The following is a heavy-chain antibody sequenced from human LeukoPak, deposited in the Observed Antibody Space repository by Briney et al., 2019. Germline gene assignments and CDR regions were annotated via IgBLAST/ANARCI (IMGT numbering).Heavy chain of an antibody. J-gene: IGHJ4*02. D-gene: IGHD3-22*01. CDR3: ARNFDRSGYYVYFDY. CDR2: IYHSGST. CDR1: GDSISSGGYS. V-gene: IGHV4-30-2*02. Sequence: PSQTLSLTCAVSGDSISSGGYSWSWIRQPPGKGLEWIGYIYHSGSTYYNPSLKSRVTISVDRSKNQFSLKLSSVTAADTAVYYCARNFDRSGYYVYFDYWGQGALVTVSS.